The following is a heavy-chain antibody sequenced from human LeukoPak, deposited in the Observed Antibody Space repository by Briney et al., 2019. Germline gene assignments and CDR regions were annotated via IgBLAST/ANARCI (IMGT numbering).Heavy chain of an antibody. CDR3: ARGVEPLAANTLAY. J-gene: IGHJ4*02. Sequence: PGGSLRLSCAASGFTVITNDMTWVRQAPGKGVEWVSVLYSGGNTKYADSVQGRFTISRDNSKNTLYLEMNSLSPDDTAVYYCARGVEPLAANTLAYWGQGTLVTVSS. CDR2: LYSGGNT. V-gene: IGHV3-53*01. D-gene: IGHD1-14*01. CDR1: GFTVITND.